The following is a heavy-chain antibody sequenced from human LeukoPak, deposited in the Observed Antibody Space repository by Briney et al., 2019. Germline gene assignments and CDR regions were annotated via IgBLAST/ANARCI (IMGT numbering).Heavy chain of an antibody. CDR2: ISSSSSYI. CDR1: GFTFSSYS. J-gene: IGHJ1*01. CDR3: SRPPGYYESSENFQH. Sequence: GGSLRLSCAASGFTFSSYSMNWVRQAPGKGLEWVSSISSSSSYIYYADSVKGRFTISTDNAKNSLYMQMNSLRAEDTAVYYCSRPPGYYESSENFQHWGQGTLVTVSS. D-gene: IGHD3-22*01. V-gene: IGHV3-21*01.